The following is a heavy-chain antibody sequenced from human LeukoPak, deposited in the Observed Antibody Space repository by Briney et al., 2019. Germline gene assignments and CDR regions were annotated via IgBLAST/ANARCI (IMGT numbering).Heavy chain of an antibody. CDR2: ISGSGGST. CDR3: AKWGASGPYFDY. Sequence: GGSLRLSCAASGFTFSSYAMSWVHQAPGKGLEWVSAISGSGGSTYYADSVKGRFTISRDNSKNTLYLQMNSLRAEDTAVYYCAKWGASGPYFDYWGQGTLVTASS. CDR1: GFTFSSYA. V-gene: IGHV3-23*01. J-gene: IGHJ4*02. D-gene: IGHD4/OR15-4a*01.